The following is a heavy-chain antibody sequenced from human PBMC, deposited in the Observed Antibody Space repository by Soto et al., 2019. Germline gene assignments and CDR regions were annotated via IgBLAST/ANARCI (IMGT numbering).Heavy chain of an antibody. D-gene: IGHD3-3*01. Sequence: GASVKVSCKASGYTFTSYGISWVRQAPGQGLEWMGWISAYNGNTNYAQKLQGRVTMTTDTSTSTAYMELRSLRSDDTAVYYCARYYDFWSGTHYYYGMDVWGQGTTVTVSS. CDR3: ARYYDFWSGTHYYYGMDV. V-gene: IGHV1-18*01. J-gene: IGHJ6*02. CDR1: GYTFTSYG. CDR2: ISAYNGNT.